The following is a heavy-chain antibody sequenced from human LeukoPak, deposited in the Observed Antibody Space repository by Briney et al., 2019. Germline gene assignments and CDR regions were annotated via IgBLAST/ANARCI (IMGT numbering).Heavy chain of an antibody. V-gene: IGHV4-34*01. CDR1: GGSFSGYY. Sequence: SETLSLTCAVYGGSFSGYYWSWIRQPPGKGLEWIGEINNSGSTNYKPSLKSRVTISGDTFKNQFSLKLSSVTAADTAVYYCARGDCSYASCYHIGAFDIWGQGTMVTVSS. J-gene: IGHJ3*02. CDR3: ARGDCSYASCYHIGAFDI. CDR2: INNSGST. D-gene: IGHD2-2*01.